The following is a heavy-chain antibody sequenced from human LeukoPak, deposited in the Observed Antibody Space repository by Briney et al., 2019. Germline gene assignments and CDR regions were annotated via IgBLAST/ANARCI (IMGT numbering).Heavy chain of an antibody. D-gene: IGHD2-8*01. CDR3: ALGYAMNY. Sequence: GGSLRLSCAASGFTFRSYAMSWVRQAPGKGLEWVSGSSNSGGSGSAYYAASVKGGITIFRDNSKTTLYLQMNSLRVEDTAVYYCALGYAMNYWGQGTLVTVSS. V-gene: IGHV3-23*01. J-gene: IGHJ4*02. CDR2: NSGGSGSA. CDR1: GFTFRSYA.